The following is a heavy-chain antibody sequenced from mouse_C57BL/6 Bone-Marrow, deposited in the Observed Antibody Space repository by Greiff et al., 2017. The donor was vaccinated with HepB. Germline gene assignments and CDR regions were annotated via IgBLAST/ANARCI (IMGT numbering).Heavy chain of an antibody. CDR3: ASYHYYGSSYGYFDV. V-gene: IGHV7-3*01. CDR2: IRNKANGYTT. CDR1: GFTFTDYY. Sequence: EVQGVESGGGLVQPGGSLSLSCAASGFTFTDYYMSWVRQPPGKALEWLGFIRNKANGYTTEYSASVKGRFTISRDNSQSILYLQMNALRAEDSATCYCASYHYYGSSYGYFDVWGTGTTVTVSS. J-gene: IGHJ1*03. D-gene: IGHD1-1*01.